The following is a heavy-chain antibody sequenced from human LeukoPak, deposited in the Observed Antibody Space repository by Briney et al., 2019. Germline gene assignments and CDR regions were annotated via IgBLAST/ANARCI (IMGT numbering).Heavy chain of an antibody. CDR2: IKSKDYGGTT. V-gene: IGHV3-15*01. CDR1: VVTFSNTL. CDR3: TTDPPLST. J-gene: IGHJ4*02. Sequence: VGSLRLSCAASVVTFSNTLMSCVRQAPGKGLEWVGRIKSKDYGGTTDYAATVKGRFTISRDDSKNTLYLQMNSLKTEDTAVYYCTTDPPLSTWGQGTLVTVSS.